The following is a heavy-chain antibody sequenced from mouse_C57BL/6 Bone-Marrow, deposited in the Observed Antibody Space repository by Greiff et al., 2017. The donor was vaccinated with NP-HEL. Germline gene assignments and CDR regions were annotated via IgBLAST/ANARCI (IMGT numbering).Heavy chain of an antibody. J-gene: IGHJ3*01. CDR1: GFTFSSYG. Sequence: EVMLVESGGDLVKPGGSLKLSCAASGFTFSSYGMSWVRQTPDKRLEWVATISSGGSYTYYPDSVKGRFTISRDNAKNTLYLQMRSLKSEDTAMYYCASPYDYDVAWFAYWGQGTLVTASP. CDR2: ISSGGSYT. D-gene: IGHD2-4*01. CDR3: ASPYDYDVAWFAY. V-gene: IGHV5-6*01.